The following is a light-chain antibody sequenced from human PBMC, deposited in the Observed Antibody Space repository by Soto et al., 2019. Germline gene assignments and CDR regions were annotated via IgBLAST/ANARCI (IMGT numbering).Light chain of an antibody. J-gene: IGLJ2*01. Sequence: QSVLTQPPSVSGAPGQRVTISCTGSSSNIGAGFDIHWYQQLPGTAPKLLIYGNTNRPSGVPDRFSGSKSGTSASLVITGLQAGDEADYYCQSYDSSLSGSVFCGGTKLTVL. CDR1: SSNIGAGFD. CDR2: GNT. V-gene: IGLV1-40*01. CDR3: QSYDSSLSGSV.